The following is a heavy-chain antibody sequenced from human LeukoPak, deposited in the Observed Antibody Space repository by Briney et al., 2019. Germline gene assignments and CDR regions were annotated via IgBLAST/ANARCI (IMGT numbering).Heavy chain of an antibody. D-gene: IGHD3-22*01. CDR2: ISSSSYI. Sequence: GGSLRLSCGPSGFTFSSYSMNWVRQAPGKGLEWVSSISSSSYIYYADSVKGRFTISRDNAKNSLYLQMNSLRAEDTAVYYCAREAYYYDSSGYHESTPFDYWGQGTLVTVSS. V-gene: IGHV3-21*01. CDR3: AREAYYYDSSGYHESTPFDY. J-gene: IGHJ4*02. CDR1: GFTFSSYS.